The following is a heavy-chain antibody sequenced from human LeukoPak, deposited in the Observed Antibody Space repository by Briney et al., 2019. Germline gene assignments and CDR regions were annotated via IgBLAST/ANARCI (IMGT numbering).Heavy chain of an antibody. V-gene: IGHV3-11*01. CDR1: GFTFSDYS. Sequence: GGSLLLSCATAGFTFSDYSMTWIRRAQGRGREWLSYISRSGSTIYYADSVKGRFTISRDNAKNSLYLQMDSLRADDTAVYYCARASDYYDSSGTNYYYYYMDVWGNGTTVTVSS. CDR2: ISRSGSTI. D-gene: IGHD3-22*01. CDR3: ARASDYYDSSGTNYYYYYMDV. J-gene: IGHJ6*03.